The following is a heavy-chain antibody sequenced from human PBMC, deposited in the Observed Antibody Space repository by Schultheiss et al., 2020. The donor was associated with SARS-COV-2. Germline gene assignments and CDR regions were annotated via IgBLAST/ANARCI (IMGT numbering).Heavy chain of an antibody. CDR1: GYTFTSYA. CDR2: INPNSGGT. Sequence: ASVKVSCKASGYTFTSYAMHWVRQAPGQGLEWMGWINPNSGGTNYAQKFQGRVTMTRDTSITTAYMELSRLRSDDTAIYYCARDGASVTTPTGYQWFNPWGQGTLVTVSS. V-gene: IGHV1-2*02. CDR3: ARDGASVTTPTGYQWFNP. J-gene: IGHJ5*02. D-gene: IGHD4-17*01.